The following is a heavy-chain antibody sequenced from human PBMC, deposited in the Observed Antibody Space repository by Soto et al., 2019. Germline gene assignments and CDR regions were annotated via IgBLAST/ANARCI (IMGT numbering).Heavy chain of an antibody. CDR3: ARASQGDFLDS. J-gene: IGHJ4*02. CDR1: GDSGSISSDNYF. CDR2: IYYSGST. Sequence: SQTLSLTCAISGDSGSISSDNYFWSWIRQPPGKGLEWIGYIYYSGSTYYNSSLKSRVTISIDTSKNQFSLELSSVTAADTAVYYCARASQGDFLDSWGQGTLVTVSS. V-gene: IGHV4-30-4*01. D-gene: IGHD2-21*02.